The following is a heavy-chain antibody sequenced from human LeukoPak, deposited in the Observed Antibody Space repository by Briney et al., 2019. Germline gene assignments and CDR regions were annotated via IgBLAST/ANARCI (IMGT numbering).Heavy chain of an antibody. CDR1: GGSISSGGYY. CDR3: ARARSAAGNFDY. Sequence: PSETLSLTCTVSGGSISSGGYYWSWIRQHPGKGLEWIGYIYYSGSTYYNPSLKSRVTISADTSKNQFSLKLSSVTAADTAVYYCARARSAAGNFDYWGQGTPVTVSS. V-gene: IGHV4-31*03. J-gene: IGHJ4*02. CDR2: IYYSGST. D-gene: IGHD6-13*01.